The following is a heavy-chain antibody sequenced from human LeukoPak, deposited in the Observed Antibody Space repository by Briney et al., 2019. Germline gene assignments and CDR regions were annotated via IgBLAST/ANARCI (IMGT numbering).Heavy chain of an antibody. D-gene: IGHD6-19*01. CDR2: ISSSSSYI. CDR1: GFTFSSYS. Sequence: GGSLRLSCAASGFTFSSYSMNWVRQAPGKGLEWVSFISSSSSYIYYADSVKGRFTISRDNAKNSLYLQMNSLRAEDTAVYYCARDPVGGLGYMDVWGKGTTVTVSS. J-gene: IGHJ6*03. V-gene: IGHV3-21*01. CDR3: ARDPVGGLGYMDV.